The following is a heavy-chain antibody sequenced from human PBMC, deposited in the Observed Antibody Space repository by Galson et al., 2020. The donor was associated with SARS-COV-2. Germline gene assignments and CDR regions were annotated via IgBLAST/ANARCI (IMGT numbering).Heavy chain of an antibody. D-gene: IGHD1-26*01. Sequence: ETLSLTCTVSGGSISSYYWSWIRQAPGKGLEWIGYIHYTGITNYNPSLKSRVTSSLDTSMTLFSLILSSVTAADTAVYYCARHHPNTSGWASLYYGMDVWGQGTTVTVAS. CDR1: GGSISSYY. CDR2: IHYTGIT. CDR3: ARHHPNTSGWASLYYGMDV. V-gene: IGHV4-59*08. J-gene: IGHJ6*02.